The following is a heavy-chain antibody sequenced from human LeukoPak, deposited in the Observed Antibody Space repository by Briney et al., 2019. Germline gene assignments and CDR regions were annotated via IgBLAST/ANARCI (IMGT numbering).Heavy chain of an antibody. CDR3: AKDLSWSCSGGSCYSAINYYYYGMDV. D-gene: IGHD2-15*01. Sequence: GGSLRLSCAASGFTFSSYGMHWVRQAPGKGLEWVAFIRYDGSNKYYADSVRGRFTISRDNSKNTLYLQMNSPRAEDTAVYYCAKDLSWSCSGGSCYSAINYYYYGMDVWGQGTTVTVSS. CDR2: IRYDGSNK. J-gene: IGHJ6*02. V-gene: IGHV3-30*02. CDR1: GFTFSSYG.